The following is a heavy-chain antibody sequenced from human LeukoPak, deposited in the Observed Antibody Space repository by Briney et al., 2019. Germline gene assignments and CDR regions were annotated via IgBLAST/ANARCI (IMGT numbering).Heavy chain of an antibody. CDR3: ARKRPNYFDY. V-gene: IGHV3-21*06. Sequence: GGSLRLSCAASGFTFSSYGMNWVRQAPGKALEWVSSIGFLSTYVYYGDSVKGRFTISKDNAENSLYLQMNSLRAEDTALYYCARKRPNYFDYWGQGTLVTVSS. J-gene: IGHJ4*02. CDR2: IGFLSTYV. CDR1: GFTFSSYG.